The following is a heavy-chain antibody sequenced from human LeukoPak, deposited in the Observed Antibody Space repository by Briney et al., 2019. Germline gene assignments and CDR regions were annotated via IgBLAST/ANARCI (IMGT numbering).Heavy chain of an antibody. D-gene: IGHD3-22*01. CDR1: GGSFSDYY. V-gene: IGHV4-34*01. CDR2: INHSGST. Sequence: SETLSLTCAVYGGSFSDYYWSWIRQPPGKGLEWIGEINHSGSTNYNPSLKSRVTISVDTSKNQFSLKLSSVTAADTAVYYCASLSYYYDSSGYYSGWGQGTLVTVSS. CDR3: ASLSYYYDSSGYYSG. J-gene: IGHJ4*02.